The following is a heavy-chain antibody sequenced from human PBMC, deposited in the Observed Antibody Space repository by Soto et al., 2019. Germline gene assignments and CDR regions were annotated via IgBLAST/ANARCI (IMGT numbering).Heavy chain of an antibody. Sequence: GASVKVSCKAAAYTFTSYDINWVRQATGQDFEWMGWMNPNNGNTAYAQKFQGRVTMTRDTSKSTAFMELSSLTPEDTAVYYCARGPRNWGVDYWGQGTLVTVSS. CDR1: AYTFTSYD. CDR2: MNPNNGNT. D-gene: IGHD7-27*01. CDR3: ARGPRNWGVDY. V-gene: IGHV1-8*01. J-gene: IGHJ4*02.